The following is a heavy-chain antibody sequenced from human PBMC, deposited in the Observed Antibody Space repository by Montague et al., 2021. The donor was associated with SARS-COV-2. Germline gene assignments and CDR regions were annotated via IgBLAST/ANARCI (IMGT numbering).Heavy chain of an antibody. Sequence: SETLSLTCNVSGGSLSSYYWSWIRQPPGKGLGWIGYVYYNGNTXXXPSXKSRIILSVDTSKNHFSLKVSSVTAADTAVYYCARGSKRSHYFDYWGQGTLVTVSS. J-gene: IGHJ4*02. V-gene: IGHV4-59*01. CDR1: GGSLSSYY. CDR2: VYYNGNT. D-gene: IGHD6-25*01. CDR3: ARGSKRSHYFDY.